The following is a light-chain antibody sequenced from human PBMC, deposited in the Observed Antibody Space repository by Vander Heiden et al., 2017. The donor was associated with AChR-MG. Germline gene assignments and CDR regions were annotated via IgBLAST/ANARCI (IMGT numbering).Light chain of an antibody. CDR2: DVS. CDR1: SSDVGGYNY. Sequence: QSALPQPASVSGSPGQSITISRTGTSSDVGGYNYVSWYQQHPGKAPKLMIYDVSKRPSGVSNRFSGSKSGNTASLTISGLQAEDEADYYCSSYTSSSTPVFGGGTKLTVL. J-gene: IGLJ3*02. V-gene: IGLV2-14*01. CDR3: SSYTSSSTPV.